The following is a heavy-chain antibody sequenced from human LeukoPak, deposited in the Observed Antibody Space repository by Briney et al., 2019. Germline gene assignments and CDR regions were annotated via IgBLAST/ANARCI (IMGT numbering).Heavy chain of an antibody. D-gene: IGHD3-22*01. CDR2: IYYSGRT. V-gene: IGHV4-59*08. J-gene: IGHJ4*02. Sequence: PSETLSLTCTVSGGSIRSSYWSWIRQPPGKGLEWIGYIYYSGRTNYNPSLKSRVTISVDTSKNQFSLKLSSVTAADTAVYYCARQDYFEISGNPDNWAKGTRSTVPS. CDR1: GGSIRSSY. CDR3: ARQDYFEISGNPDN.